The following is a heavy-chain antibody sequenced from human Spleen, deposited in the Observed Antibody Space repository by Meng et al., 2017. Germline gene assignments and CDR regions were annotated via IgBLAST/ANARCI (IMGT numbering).Heavy chain of an antibody. V-gene: IGHV4-39*01. Sequence: QLQLQESGPGLVKPSETLSPTCTVSGGAIGSNSYHWGWIRQPPGKGLEWVGTIDYSGTTYSNSSLKSRVTISLDTSRNQFSLKLTSVTAADTAVYYCSRRINTAGGWFDSWGQGTLVTVSS. J-gene: IGHJ5*01. CDR1: GGAIGSNSYH. CDR2: IDYSGTT. D-gene: IGHD5-18*01. CDR3: SRRINTAGGWFDS.